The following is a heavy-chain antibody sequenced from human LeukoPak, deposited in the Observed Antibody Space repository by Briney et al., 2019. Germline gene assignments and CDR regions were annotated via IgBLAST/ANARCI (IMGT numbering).Heavy chain of an antibody. CDR3: ARGRGFYYYDSSGLSPDAFDI. J-gene: IGHJ3*02. CDR1: GFTFSSYA. Sequence: GGSLGLSCAASGFTFSSYAMHWVRQAPGKGLEYVSAISSNGGSTYYANSVKGRFTISRDNSKNTLYLQMGSLRAEDMAVYYCARGRGFYYYDSSGLSPDAFDIWGQGTMVTVSS. V-gene: IGHV3-64*01. D-gene: IGHD3-22*01. CDR2: ISSNGGST.